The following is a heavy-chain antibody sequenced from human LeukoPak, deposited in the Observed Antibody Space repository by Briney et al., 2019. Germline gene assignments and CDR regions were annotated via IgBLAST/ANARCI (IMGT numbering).Heavy chain of an antibody. CDR3: AKEAVGPNYYDSSGYYRPYYFDY. Sequence: GGSLRLSCAASGFTFSSYAMSWVRQAPGKGLEWVSAISGSGGSTYYADPVKGRFTISRDNSKNTLYLQMNSLRAEDTAVYYCAKEAVGPNYYDSSGYYRPYYFDYWGQGTLVTVSS. V-gene: IGHV3-23*01. CDR2: ISGSGGST. CDR1: GFTFSSYA. D-gene: IGHD3-22*01. J-gene: IGHJ4*02.